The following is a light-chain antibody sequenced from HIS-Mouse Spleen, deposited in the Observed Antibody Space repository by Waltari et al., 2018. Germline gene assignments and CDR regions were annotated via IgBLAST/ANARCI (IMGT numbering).Light chain of an antibody. J-gene: IGLJ2*01. CDR1: SSDVGGYNY. CDR2: DVS. Sequence: QSALTQPASVSGSPGQSITISCTGTSSDVGGYNYVSWYQQHPGKAPKLMIYDVSRRPTGIPERLSGSNYGNTHPLTISGTQAMDEADYSCQAWDSSTVVFGGGTKLTVL. CDR3: QAWDSSTVV. V-gene: IGLV2-14*03.